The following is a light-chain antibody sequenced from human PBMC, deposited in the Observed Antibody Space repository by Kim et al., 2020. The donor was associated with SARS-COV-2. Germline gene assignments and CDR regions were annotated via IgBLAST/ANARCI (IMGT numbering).Light chain of an antibody. CDR1: SGHSSYA. CDR2: VNSDGSH. Sequence: QPVLTQSPSASASLGASVKLTCTLSSGHSSYAIAWHQQQPEKGPRYLMKVNSDGSHSKGDGIPDRFSGSSSGAERYLTISSPQSEDEADYYCQTWGTGIQVFGGGTQLTVL. V-gene: IGLV4-69*01. CDR3: QTWGTGIQV. J-gene: IGLJ3*02.